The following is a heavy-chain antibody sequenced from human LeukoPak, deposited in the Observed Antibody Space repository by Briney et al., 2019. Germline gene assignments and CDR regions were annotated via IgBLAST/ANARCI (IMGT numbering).Heavy chain of an antibody. CDR2: MHYSGST. J-gene: IGHJ4*02. V-gene: IGHV4-39*07. CDR1: GGSITKNGYY. D-gene: IGHD6-13*01. Sequence: SETMSLTCSVSGGSITKNGYYWGWIRQSPETGLEWIGSMHYSGSTYYNPSLKSRVTISVDTSKNQFSLKLSSVTAADTAVYYCARMNVAAAGSFDYWGQGTLVTVSS. CDR3: ARMNVAAAGSFDY.